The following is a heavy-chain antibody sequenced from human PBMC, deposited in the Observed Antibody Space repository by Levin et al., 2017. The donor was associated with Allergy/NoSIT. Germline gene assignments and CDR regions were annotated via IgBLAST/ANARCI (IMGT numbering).Heavy chain of an antibody. J-gene: IGHJ6*03. CDR1: GFMFSIYF. Sequence: PGESLKISCEASGFMFSIYFYHWVRRAPGKGLVWVSRINSDGRYTLYADSVKGRFTISRDNAKNTLYLQMNSLRVDDTAVYFCARGNHYYNYMDVWGKGTTVTVSS. V-gene: IGHV3-74*01. CDR3: ARGNHYYNYMDV. CDR2: INSDGRYT.